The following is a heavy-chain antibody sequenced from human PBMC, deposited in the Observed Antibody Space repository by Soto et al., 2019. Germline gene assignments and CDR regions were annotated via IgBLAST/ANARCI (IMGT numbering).Heavy chain of an antibody. D-gene: IGHD6-19*01. J-gene: IGHJ6*02. CDR1: GFTVSSNY. Sequence: EVQLVETGGGLIQPGGSLRLSCAASGFTVSSNYMSWVRQAPGKGLEWVSVIYSGGSTYYADSVKGRFTISRDNSKNTLYLKMNSVRAEDTAVYYCARDGRAVAGKVYYYYGMDVWGQGTTVTVSS. V-gene: IGHV3-53*02. CDR2: IYSGGST. CDR3: ARDGRAVAGKVYYYYGMDV.